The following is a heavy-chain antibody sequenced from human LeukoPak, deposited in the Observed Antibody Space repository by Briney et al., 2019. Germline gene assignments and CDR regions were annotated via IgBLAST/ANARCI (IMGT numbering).Heavy chain of an antibody. D-gene: IGHD2-2*01. CDR1: GFTVTNNF. CDR3: ARNSFLLRSISYYYYMDV. J-gene: IGHJ6*03. CDR2: IYSDGTT. Sequence: GGSLRLSRAASGFTVTNNFMTWARQAPGKGLEWVSIIYSDGTTYYVDSVKGRFTISRDSSKNTLSLQMSSLRAEDTAVYYCARNSFLLRSISYYYYMDVWGKGTTVTVS. V-gene: IGHV3-66*02.